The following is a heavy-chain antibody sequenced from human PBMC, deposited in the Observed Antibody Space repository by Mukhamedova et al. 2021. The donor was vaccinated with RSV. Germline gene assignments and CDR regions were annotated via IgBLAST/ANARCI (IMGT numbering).Heavy chain of an antibody. J-gene: IGHJ4*02. Sequence: VRQAPGKGLEWVANINQDGSVKYYVDSVKGRFTISRDNSKNSLYLQMNSLRVEDTAVFYCARFGYSSSSSDYWGQGTLVTVSS. CDR3: ARFGYSSSSSDY. V-gene: IGHV3-7*05. CDR2: INQDGSVK. D-gene: IGHD6-6*01.